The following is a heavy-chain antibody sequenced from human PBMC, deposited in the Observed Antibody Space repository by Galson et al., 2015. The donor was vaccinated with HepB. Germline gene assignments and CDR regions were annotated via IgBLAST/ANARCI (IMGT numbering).Heavy chain of an antibody. CDR3: TTDDAFGGVIVIPLDY. D-gene: IGHD3-16*02. V-gene: IGHV3-15*07. J-gene: IGHJ4*02. CDR1: GFTFSNAW. Sequence: SLRLSCAASGFTFSNAWMNWVRQAPGKGLEWVGRIKSKTDGGTTDYAAPVKGRFTISRDDSKNTLYLQMNSLKTEDTAVYYCTTDDAFGGVIVIPLDYWGQGTLVTVSS. CDR2: IKSKTDGGTT.